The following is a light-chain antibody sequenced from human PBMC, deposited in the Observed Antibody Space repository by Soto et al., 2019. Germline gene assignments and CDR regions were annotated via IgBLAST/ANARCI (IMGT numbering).Light chain of an antibody. V-gene: IGKV1-13*02. CDR3: QPFNSYPPL. J-gene: IGKJ4*01. Sequence: AIQLTQSPSSLSASVGDRVTITCRASQGISSALAWYQQKPGKAPKLLIYDASSLESGVPSRFSGSGSGTDFTLAISSLQPEDFATYDCQPFNSYPPLFGGGTKVEIK. CDR1: QGISSA. CDR2: DAS.